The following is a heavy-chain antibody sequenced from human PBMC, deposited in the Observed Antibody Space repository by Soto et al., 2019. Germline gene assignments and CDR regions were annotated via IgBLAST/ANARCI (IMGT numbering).Heavy chain of an antibody. J-gene: IGHJ6*03. CDR2: IYYSGST. D-gene: IGHD2-15*01. V-gene: IGHV4-59*08. CDR3: ARLGSGGSWDKSGDYYYYMDV. CDR1: GGSISSYY. Sequence: SLTCTVSGGSISSYYWSWIRQPPGKGLEWIGYIYYSGSTNYNPSLKSRVTISVDTSKNQFSLKLSSVTAADTAVYYCARLGSGGSWDKSGDYYYYMDVWGKGTTVTVSS.